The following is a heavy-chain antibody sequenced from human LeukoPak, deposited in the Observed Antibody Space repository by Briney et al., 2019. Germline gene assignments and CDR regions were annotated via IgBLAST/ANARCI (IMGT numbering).Heavy chain of an antibody. V-gene: IGHV5-51*01. CDR1: GYSFTSNW. J-gene: IGHJ5*02. CDR2: IYPGDSDT. Sequence: GESLKISCKGSGYSFTSNWIGWVRQMPGKGLEWMGIIYPGDSDTKYSPSFQGQVTISADKSIITAYLQWSSLKASDTAIYYCARLSSRGYEISWWFDPWGQGTLVTVSS. D-gene: IGHD5-12*01. CDR3: ARLSSRGYEISWWFDP.